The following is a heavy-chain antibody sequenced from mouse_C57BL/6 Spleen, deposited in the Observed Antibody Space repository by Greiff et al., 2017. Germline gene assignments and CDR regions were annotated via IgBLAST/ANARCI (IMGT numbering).Heavy chain of an antibody. CDR3: ARSLNWDVDDY. V-gene: IGHV1-64*01. CDR1: GYTFTSYW. D-gene: IGHD4-1*01. J-gene: IGHJ2*01. CDR2: IHPNSGST. Sequence: QVQLQQPGAELVKPGASVKLSCKASGYTFTSYWMHWVKQRPGQGLEWIGMIHPNSGSTNYNEKFKSKATLTVDKSSSTAYMQLSSLTSADSAVYYCARSLNWDVDDYWGQGTTLTVSS.